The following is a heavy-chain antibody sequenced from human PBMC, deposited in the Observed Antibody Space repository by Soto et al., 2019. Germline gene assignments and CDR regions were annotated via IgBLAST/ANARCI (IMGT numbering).Heavy chain of an antibody. CDR1: GGTFSSYA. V-gene: IGHV1-69*12. CDR3: ASGDYDFWSGPGGGMDV. D-gene: IGHD3-3*01. CDR2: IIPIFGTA. Sequence: QVQLVQSGAEVKKPGSSVKVSCKASGGTFSSYAISWVRQAPGQGLEWMGGIIPIFGTANYAQKFQGRVTMTADESTSTAYMELSSRRAEDTAVYYWASGDYDFWSGPGGGMDVWGQGTTVTVSS. J-gene: IGHJ6*02.